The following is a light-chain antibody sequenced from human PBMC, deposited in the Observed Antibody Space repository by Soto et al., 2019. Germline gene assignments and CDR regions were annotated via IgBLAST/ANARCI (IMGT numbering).Light chain of an antibody. V-gene: IGKV1-5*01. CDR3: QQYSSFSRT. Sequence: DIQMTQSPSPLSASVGDRVTITCRASQTIRTRLAWYQQKPGKAPKLLIYDASTLESGVPSRFSGSGSETDFTLTISGLQPDDFETYYCQQYSSFSRTFGQGTKVDIK. J-gene: IGKJ1*01. CDR2: DAS. CDR1: QTIRTR.